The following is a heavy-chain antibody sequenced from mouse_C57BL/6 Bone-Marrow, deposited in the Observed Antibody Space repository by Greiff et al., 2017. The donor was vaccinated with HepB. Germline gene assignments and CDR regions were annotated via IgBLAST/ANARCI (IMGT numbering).Heavy chain of an antibody. CDR3: ARYRTMSRNYAMDY. CDR2: IRNKANGYTT. Sequence: EVKVVESGGGLVQPGGSLSLSCAASGFTFTDYYMSWVRQPPGKALEWLGFIRNKANGYTTEYSASVKGRFTISRDNSQSILYLQMNALRAEDSATYYCARYRTMSRNYAMDYWGQGTSVTVSS. V-gene: IGHV7-3*01. CDR1: GFTFTDYY. J-gene: IGHJ4*01. D-gene: IGHD2-4*01.